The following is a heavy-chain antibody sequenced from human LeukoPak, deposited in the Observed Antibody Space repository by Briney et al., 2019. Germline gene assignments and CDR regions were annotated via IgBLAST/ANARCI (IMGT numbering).Heavy chain of an antibody. Sequence: GASVKVSCKASGYTFTSYGISWVRQAPGQGLEWMGWISAYNGNTNYAQKLQGRVTMTTDTSTSTAYMELRSLRSDDTAVYYCARPILYYYDSSGYSSYFDYWGQGTLVTVSS. D-gene: IGHD3-22*01. V-gene: IGHV1-18*01. CDR3: ARPILYYYDSSGYSSYFDY. CDR2: ISAYNGNT. CDR1: GYTFTSYG. J-gene: IGHJ4*02.